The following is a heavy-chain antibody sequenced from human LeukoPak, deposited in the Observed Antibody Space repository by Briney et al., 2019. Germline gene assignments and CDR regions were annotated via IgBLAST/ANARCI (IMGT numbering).Heavy chain of an antibody. CDR2: IYHSGST. CDR1: GGSISSGGYS. V-gene: IGHV4-30-2*01. Sequence: PSETLSLTCAVSGGSISSGGYSWSWIRQPPGKGLEWIGYIYHSGSTYYNPSLKSRVTISVDRSKNQFSLKLSSVTAADTAMYYCARVRRSEYYGSGSPYYSDYWGQGTLVTVSS. J-gene: IGHJ4*02. CDR3: ARVRRSEYYGSGSPYYSDY. D-gene: IGHD3-10*01.